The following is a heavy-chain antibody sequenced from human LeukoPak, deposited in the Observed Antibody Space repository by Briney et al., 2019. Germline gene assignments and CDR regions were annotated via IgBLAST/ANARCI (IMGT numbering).Heavy chain of an antibody. V-gene: IGHV3-23*01. CDR1: GFTFSSYA. J-gene: IGHJ4*02. CDR3: AKPQDIVVVVAAMGNYFDY. D-gene: IGHD2-15*01. Sequence: PGGSLRLSCAASGFTFSSYAMSWVRQAPGKGPEWVSAISGSGGSTYYADSVKGRFTISRDNSKNTLYLQMNSLRAEDTAVYYCAKPQDIVVVVAAMGNYFDYWGQGTLVTVSS. CDR2: ISGSGGST.